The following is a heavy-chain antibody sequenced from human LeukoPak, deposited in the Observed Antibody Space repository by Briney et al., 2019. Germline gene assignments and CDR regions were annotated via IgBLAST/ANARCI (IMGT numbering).Heavy chain of an antibody. CDR2: VSHDGSHT. D-gene: IGHD6-19*01. Sequence: HPGRSLRLSCAASGFTFSIHGLHWVRQSPGKALEGVAVVSHDGSHTYNGVSLKGRFTISRDQSKNTLYIQMKSLTPEDTAVYYCAKGHATEPQYSSGWYDDFDFWGQGTLVTVSS. CDR1: GFTFSIHG. CDR3: AKGHATEPQYSSGWYDDFDF. J-gene: IGHJ4*02. V-gene: IGHV3-30*18.